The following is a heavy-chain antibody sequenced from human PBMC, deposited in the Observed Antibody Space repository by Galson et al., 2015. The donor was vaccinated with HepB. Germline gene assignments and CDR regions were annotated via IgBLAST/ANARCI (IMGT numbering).Heavy chain of an antibody. Sequence: SLRLSCAASGLTFSSYSMNWVRQAPGKGLEWVSSISSSSSYIYYADSVKGRFTISRDNSKNTLYLQMNSLRAEDTAVYYCAREPECSGGSCYSSSKAWFDPWGQGTLVTVSS. J-gene: IGHJ5*02. CDR3: AREPECSGGSCYSSSKAWFDP. CDR2: ISSSSSYI. D-gene: IGHD2-15*01. CDR1: GLTFSSYS. V-gene: IGHV3-21*01.